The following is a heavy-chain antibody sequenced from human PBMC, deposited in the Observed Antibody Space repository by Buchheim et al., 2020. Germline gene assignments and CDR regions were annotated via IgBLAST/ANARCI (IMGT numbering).Heavy chain of an antibody. D-gene: IGHD5-18*01. CDR3: ARARWIQLWLAYYGMDV. J-gene: IGHJ6*02. CDR1: GFTFSSYE. CDR2: ISSSGSTI. Sequence: EVQLVESGGGLVQPGGSLRLSCAASGFTFSSYEMNWVRQAPGKGLEWVSYISSSGSTIYYADSVKGRFAISRDNAQNSLSLQMNSLRAEDTAVYYCARARWIQLWLAYYGMDVWGQGIT. V-gene: IGHV3-48*03.